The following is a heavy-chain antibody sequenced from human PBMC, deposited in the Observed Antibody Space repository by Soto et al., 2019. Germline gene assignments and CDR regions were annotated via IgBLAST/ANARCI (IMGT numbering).Heavy chain of an antibody. V-gene: IGHV2-5*02. J-gene: IGHJ6*02. D-gene: IGHD2-21*02. Sequence: QITLKESGPTLVKPTQTLTLTCTFSAFSLSTGGVGVGWIRQPPGKALEWLALIYWDDDKRYSPSLRSRLTTTKDTPKNPVVLTMPNMDPVDTATYYCIQSRCGGDCLQSYASYYYYGMDVWGQGTTVTVSS. CDR1: AFSLSTGGVG. CDR3: IQSRCGGDCLQSYASYYYYGMDV. CDR2: IYWDDDK.